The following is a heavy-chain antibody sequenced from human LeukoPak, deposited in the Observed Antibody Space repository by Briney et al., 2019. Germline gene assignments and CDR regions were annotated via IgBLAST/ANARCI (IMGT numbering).Heavy chain of an antibody. CDR2: NKYDGSES. Sequence: GGSLRLSCAASGFTFSNAWMNWVRQPPGKGLAWVSRNKYDGSESYYADSVKGRFTISRDNAKNTLYLQMNSLRVEDTAVYYCAKSDWFDPWGQGTLVTVSS. CDR1: GFTFSNAW. J-gene: IGHJ5*02. CDR3: AKSDWFDP. V-gene: IGHV3-74*01.